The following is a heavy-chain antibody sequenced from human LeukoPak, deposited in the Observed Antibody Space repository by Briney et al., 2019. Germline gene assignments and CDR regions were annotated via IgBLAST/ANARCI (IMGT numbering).Heavy chain of an antibody. D-gene: IGHD6-19*01. Sequence: PSETLSLTCTVSGGSISSYYWSWIRQPPGKGLEWIGYIYYSGSTNYNPSLKSRVTMSVDTSKNQFSLKLSSVTAADTAVYYCARDQGEWLVHSAFDIWGQGTMVTISS. CDR1: GGSISSYY. CDR2: IYYSGST. J-gene: IGHJ3*02. V-gene: IGHV4-59*12. CDR3: ARDQGEWLVHSAFDI.